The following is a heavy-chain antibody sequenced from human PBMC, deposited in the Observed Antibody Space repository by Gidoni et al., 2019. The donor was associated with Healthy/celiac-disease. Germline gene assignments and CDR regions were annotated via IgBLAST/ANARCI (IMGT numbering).Heavy chain of an antibody. CDR2: ISYDGSNK. CDR1: GFPFSSYG. D-gene: IGHD5-18*01. CDR3: AKGGPSWIQLWTPYYFDY. Sequence: QVQLSESGGGVVQPGRSLRLSCSASGFPFSSYGVHWVRLAPGKGLEWVAVISYDGSNKYYADSVKSRFTIYRDNSKNTLYLQMNSLRAEDTAVYYCAKGGPSWIQLWTPYYFDYWGQGTLVTVSS. V-gene: IGHV3-30*18. J-gene: IGHJ4*02.